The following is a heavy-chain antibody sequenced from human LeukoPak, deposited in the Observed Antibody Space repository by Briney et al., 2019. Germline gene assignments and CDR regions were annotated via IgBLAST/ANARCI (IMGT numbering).Heavy chain of an antibody. CDR3: ARDPVKGYSYGYTDY. D-gene: IGHD5-18*01. V-gene: IGHV3-21*01. Sequence: GGSLRLSCAASGFTFSSYSMNWVRQAPGKGLEWVSSISSSSSYIYYADSVEGRFTISRDNAKNSLYLQMNSLRAEDTAVYYCARDPVKGYSYGYTDYWGQGTLVTVSS. CDR1: GFTFSSYS. CDR2: ISSSSSYI. J-gene: IGHJ4*02.